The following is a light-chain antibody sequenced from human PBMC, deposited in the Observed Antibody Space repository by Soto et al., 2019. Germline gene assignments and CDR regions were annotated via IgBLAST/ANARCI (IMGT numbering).Light chain of an antibody. CDR1: QDISSA. CDR3: QQFNDFPLT. J-gene: IGKJ4*01. Sequence: IQLTQYPSSLSASVGDRVTITCRAGQDISSALAWYQQKPGKAPQLLIYDASSLDAGVPSRFSGSGSGTDFTLSITSLRREEFATYYCQQFNDFPLTFGGGTKVQIK. CDR2: DAS. V-gene: IGKV1D-13*01.